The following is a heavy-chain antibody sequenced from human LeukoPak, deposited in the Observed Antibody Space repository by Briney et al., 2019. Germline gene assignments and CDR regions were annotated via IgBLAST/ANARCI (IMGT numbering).Heavy chain of an antibody. CDR2: ISGSGGST. CDR3: AKEGEYCSSTSCYTGFDY. V-gene: IGHV3-23*01. Sequence: PEGSLRLSCAASGFTFSSYAMSWVRQAPGKGLEWVSAISGSGGSTYYADPVKGRFTISRDNSKNTLYLQMNSLRAEDTAVYYCAKEGEYCSSTSCYTGFDYWGQGTLVTVSS. D-gene: IGHD2-2*02. J-gene: IGHJ4*02. CDR1: GFTFSSYA.